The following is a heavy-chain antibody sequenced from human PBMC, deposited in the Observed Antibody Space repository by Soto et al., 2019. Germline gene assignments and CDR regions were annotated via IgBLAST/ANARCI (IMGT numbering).Heavy chain of an antibody. CDR1: GFTFINYV. CDR3: PYSSGWYRFDY. Sequence: GGSLRLSCSASGFTFINYVMHWVRQAPGKGLEYVSGISSYGDNTYYADSVKGRFTISRDNSKNTLYLQMSSLRTEDTAIYYCPYSSGWYRFDYWGQGTLVTVSS. V-gene: IGHV3-64D*06. CDR2: ISSYGDNT. J-gene: IGHJ4*02. D-gene: IGHD6-19*01.